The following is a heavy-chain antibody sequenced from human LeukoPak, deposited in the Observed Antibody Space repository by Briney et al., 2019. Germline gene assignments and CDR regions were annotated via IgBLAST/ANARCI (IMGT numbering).Heavy chain of an antibody. CDR1: GVTLRNYA. Sequence: GGSLRLSCAASGVTLRNYAMTWIRQAPGKGLQWVSVISGDGESTYYADSVKGRFTISRDNSKNTLYLQMNSLRAEDTAVYYCAKVRSIEGYNFRGYFDYWGQGALVTVSS. V-gene: IGHV3-23*01. CDR2: ISGDGEST. D-gene: IGHD5-24*01. CDR3: AKVRSIEGYNFRGYFDY. J-gene: IGHJ4*02.